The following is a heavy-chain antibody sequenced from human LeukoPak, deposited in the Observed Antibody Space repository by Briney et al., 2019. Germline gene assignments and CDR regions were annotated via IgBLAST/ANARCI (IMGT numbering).Heavy chain of an antibody. J-gene: IGHJ4*02. D-gene: IGHD3-16*01. CDR1: GFTFSNYA. CDR3: AKDPGSIRNYFDY. V-gene: IGHV3-30*18. CDR2: ISSDGSDK. Sequence: GGSLRLSCAASGFTFSNYAMHGVRQAPGKGLEWVAVISSDGSDKYYTDSVKGRFTISRDNSKNTLHLEMNSLGAEDTGLFYCAKDPGSIRNYFDYWGRGTLVTVSS.